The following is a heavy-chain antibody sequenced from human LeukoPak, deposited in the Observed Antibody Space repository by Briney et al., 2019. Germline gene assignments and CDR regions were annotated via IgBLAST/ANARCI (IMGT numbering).Heavy chain of an antibody. D-gene: IGHD4-17*01. V-gene: IGHV3-21*01. J-gene: IGHJ4*02. CDR1: GFTFSSYS. Sequence: GGSLRLSCAASGFTFSSYSMNWVRQAPGKGLEWVSSISSSSYIYYADSVKGRFTISRDNAKNSLYLQMNSLRAEDTAVYYCARGEVYGDYGGDTFTFDYWGQGTLVTVSS. CDR3: ARGEVYGDYGGDTFTFDY. CDR2: ISSSSYI.